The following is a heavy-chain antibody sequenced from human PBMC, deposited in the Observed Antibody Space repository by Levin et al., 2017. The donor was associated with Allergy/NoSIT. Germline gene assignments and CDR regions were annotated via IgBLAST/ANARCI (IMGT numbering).Heavy chain of an antibody. CDR1: GGSVSSGSYY. CDR3: ATGYGGEYFQH. CDR2: IYYSGST. D-gene: IGHD3-16*01. Sequence: SETLSLTCTVSGGSVSSGSYYWSWIRQPPGKGLEWIGYIYYSGSTNYNPSLKSRVTISVDTSKNQFSLKLSSVTAADTAVYYCATGYGGEYFQHWGQGTLVTVSS. V-gene: IGHV4-61*01. J-gene: IGHJ1*01.